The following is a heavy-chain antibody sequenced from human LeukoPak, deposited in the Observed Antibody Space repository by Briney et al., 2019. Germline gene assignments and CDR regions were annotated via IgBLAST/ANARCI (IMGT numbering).Heavy chain of an antibody. Sequence: ASVKVSCKASGYTFTSYGISWVRQASGQGLEWMGWISAYNGNTNYAQKLQGRVTMTTDTSTSTAYTELRSLRSDNTAEYYCARVDGYQLLFGKGYYYYGMDVWGQGTTVTVSS. CDR3: ARVDGYQLLFGKGYYYYGMDV. CDR1: GYTFTSYG. V-gene: IGHV1-18*01. CDR2: ISAYNGNT. D-gene: IGHD2-2*01. J-gene: IGHJ6*02.